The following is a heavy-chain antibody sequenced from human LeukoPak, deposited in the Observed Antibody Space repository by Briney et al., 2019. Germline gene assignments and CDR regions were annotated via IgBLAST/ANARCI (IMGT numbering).Heavy chain of an antibody. CDR3: ARDYRYSAD. CDR1: GFSVTSNY. V-gene: IGHV3-53*01. D-gene: IGHD3-16*02. J-gene: IGHJ4*02. Sequence: AGGSLRLSCAASGFSVTSNYMSWVRQAPGKGLEWVSVTYSGGTTYYADSVKGRFTISRDTSKNTVYLQMNSLSAEDAAVYYCARDYRYSADWGQGTLVTVSS. CDR2: TYSGGTT.